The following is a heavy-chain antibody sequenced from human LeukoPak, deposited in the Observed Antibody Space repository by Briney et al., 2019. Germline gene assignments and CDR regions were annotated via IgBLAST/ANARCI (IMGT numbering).Heavy chain of an antibody. J-gene: IGHJ3*02. V-gene: IGHV5-51*01. CDR1: GYTFTSYW. D-gene: IGHD2-15*01. CDR3: AGPDLYSGEGFDI. Sequence: GESLKISCKGSGYTFTSYWIAWVRQMPGKGLEWLGIIYPGDSNTRYSPSFQGQVTISVDKSISTAYLQWRSLKASDTAMFYCAGPDLYSGEGFDIWGQGTMVTVSS. CDR2: IYPGDSNT.